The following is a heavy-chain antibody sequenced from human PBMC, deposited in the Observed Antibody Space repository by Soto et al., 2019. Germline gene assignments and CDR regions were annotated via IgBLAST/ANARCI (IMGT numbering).Heavy chain of an antibody. CDR2: IFPSGST. D-gene: IGHD5-18*01. J-gene: IGHJ4*02. V-gene: IGHV4-4*07. CDR1: GVSISNYY. CDR3: ASEGTAMNLHY. Sequence: QVKLQESGPGLVKPSETLSLTCTVSGVSISNYYWTWIRQPAGKGLEWIGRIFPSGSTNYNPSLRGRVTMSVDTSKNLFSLKLSSVTAADTALYYCASEGTAMNLHYWGQGTLVTVSS.